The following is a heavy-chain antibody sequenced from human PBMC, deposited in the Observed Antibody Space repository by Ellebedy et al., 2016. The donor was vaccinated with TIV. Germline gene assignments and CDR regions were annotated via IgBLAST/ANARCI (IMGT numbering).Heavy chain of an antibody. CDR2: ISSSSSYI. J-gene: IGHJ4*02. V-gene: IGHV3-21*01. Sequence: GESLKISCAASGFTFSSYSMNWVRQAPGKGLEWVSSISSSSSYIYYADSVKGRFTISRDNAKNSLYLQMNSLRAEDTAVYYCARDRNTAMIFDYWGQGTLVTVSS. CDR1: GFTFSSYS. D-gene: IGHD5-18*01. CDR3: ARDRNTAMIFDY.